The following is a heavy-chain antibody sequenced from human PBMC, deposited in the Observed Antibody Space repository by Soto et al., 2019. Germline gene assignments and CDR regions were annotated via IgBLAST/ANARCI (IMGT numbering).Heavy chain of an antibody. J-gene: IGHJ4*02. Sequence: SETLSLTCTVSGGSISSYYWSWIRQPPGKGLEWIGYIYDSGSTNYNPSLKSRVTISVDTSKNQFSLKLTYVTPDDTAVYYCAREYSAGWSTWGQGTLVTVSS. CDR3: AREYSAGWST. CDR1: GGSISSYY. CDR2: IYDSGST. D-gene: IGHD6-19*01. V-gene: IGHV4-59*12.